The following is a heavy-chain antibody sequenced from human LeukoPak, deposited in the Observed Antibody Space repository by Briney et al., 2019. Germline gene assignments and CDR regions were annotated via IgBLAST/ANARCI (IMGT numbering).Heavy chain of an antibody. CDR3: ARESVSDCSSTSCSFNWFDP. V-gene: IGHV1-2*02. D-gene: IGHD2-2*01. CDR1: GYTFTGYY. J-gene: IGHJ5*02. CDR2: INPNSGGT. Sequence: GASVKVSCKASGYTFTGYYMHWVRQAPGQGLEWMGWINPNSGGTNYAQKFRGRVTMTRDTSISTAYMELSRLRSDDTAVYYCARESVSDCSSTSCSFNWFDPWGQGTLVTVSS.